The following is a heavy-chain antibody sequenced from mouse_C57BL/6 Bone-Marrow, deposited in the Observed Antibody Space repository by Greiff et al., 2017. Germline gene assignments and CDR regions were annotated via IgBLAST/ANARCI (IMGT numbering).Heavy chain of an antibody. CDR1: GYTFTNYW. V-gene: IGHV1-63*01. Sequence: QVQLQQSGAELVRPGTSVKMSCKASGYTFTNYWIGWAKPRPGHGLEWIGDIYPGGGYTNYNEKFKGKATLTADKSSSTAYMQFSSLTSEDSAIYYCARFDGYYLRLDYWGQGTSVTVSS. CDR3: ARFDGYYLRLDY. CDR2: IYPGGGYT. J-gene: IGHJ4*01. D-gene: IGHD2-3*01.